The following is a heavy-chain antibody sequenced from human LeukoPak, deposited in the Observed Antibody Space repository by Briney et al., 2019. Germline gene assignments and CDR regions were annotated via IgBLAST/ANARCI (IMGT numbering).Heavy chain of an antibody. D-gene: IGHD1-26*01. J-gene: IGHJ4*02. V-gene: IGHV3-23*01. Sequence: GGSLRLSCAASGFTFSSYAMSWVRQAPGKGLEWVSGISGSGGSTYYADSVKGRFTISRDNSKNTLYLQMNSLRAEDTAVYSCARWGIQATIDYWGQGALVTVS. CDR3: ARWGIQATIDY. CDR1: GFTFSSYA. CDR2: ISGSGGST.